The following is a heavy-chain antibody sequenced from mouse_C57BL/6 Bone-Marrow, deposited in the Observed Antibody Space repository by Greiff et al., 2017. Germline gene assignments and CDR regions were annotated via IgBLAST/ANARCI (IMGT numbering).Heavy chain of an antibody. CDR1: GFTFTDYY. D-gene: IGHD2-3*01. CDR2: IRNKANGYTT. Sequence: VQLKQSGGGLVQPGGSLSLSCAASGFTFTDYYMSWVRQPPGKALEWLGFIRNKANGYTTEYSASVKGRFTISRDNSQSILYLQMNALRAEDSATYYCARYKGLLLDYWGQGTTLTVSS. V-gene: IGHV7-3*01. J-gene: IGHJ2*01. CDR3: ARYKGLLLDY.